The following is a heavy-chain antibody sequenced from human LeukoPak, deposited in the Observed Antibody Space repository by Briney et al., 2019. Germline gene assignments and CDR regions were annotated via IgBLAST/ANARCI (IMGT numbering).Heavy chain of an antibody. Sequence: GGSLRLSCAASGVIVSNTFMSWVRQAPGKGLEWVSVLYSGGNTYYADSVKGRFTISRDNAKNSLYLQMNSLRAEDTAVYYCARVPSLSPHAAFDIWGQGTMVTVSS. CDR2: LYSGGNT. CDR3: ARVPSLSPHAAFDI. CDR1: GVIVSNTF. D-gene: IGHD3-16*02. J-gene: IGHJ3*02. V-gene: IGHV3-53*01.